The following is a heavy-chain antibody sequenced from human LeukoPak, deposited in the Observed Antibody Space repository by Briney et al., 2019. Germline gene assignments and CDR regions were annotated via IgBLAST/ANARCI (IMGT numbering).Heavy chain of an antibody. Sequence: SETLSLTCTVSGGSMRSHSFYWGWIRQSPGKGLEWIANINYGGHTYYNPSVKSRVTLSVDVSKNRFSLNLTSVTAADTALYFCARTHFDSLGWFDPWGQGIQVIVSS. CDR3: ARTHFDSLGWFDP. CDR1: GGSMRSHSFY. CDR2: INYGGHT. V-gene: IGHV4-39*07. J-gene: IGHJ5*02. D-gene: IGHD3-9*01.